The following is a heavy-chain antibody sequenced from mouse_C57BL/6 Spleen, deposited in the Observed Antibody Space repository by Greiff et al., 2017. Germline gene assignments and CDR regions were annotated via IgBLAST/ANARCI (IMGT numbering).Heavy chain of an antibody. V-gene: IGHV1-69*01. J-gene: IGHJ4*01. CDR3: ARNYFYAIDY. D-gene: IGHD2-1*01. Sequence: QVQLQQPGAELVMPGASVKLSCKASGYTFTSYWMHWVKQRPGQGLEWIGEIDPSDSYTNYNQKFKGKSTLTVAKSSSTAYMQLSSLTSEDSAVYYCARNYFYAIDYWGQGTSVTVSS. CDR1: GYTFTSYW. CDR2: IDPSDSYT.